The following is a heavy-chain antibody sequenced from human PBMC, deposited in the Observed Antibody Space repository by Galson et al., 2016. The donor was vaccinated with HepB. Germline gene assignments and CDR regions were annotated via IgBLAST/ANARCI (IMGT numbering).Heavy chain of an antibody. V-gene: IGHV3-48*04. J-gene: IGHJ4*02. CDR2: IESYSNII. CDR3: ARDGTNYNYDF. CDR1: GFTFKNYG. D-gene: IGHD5-24*01. Sequence: SLRLSCAASGFTFKNYGFNWVRLTPGKGLECLSYIESYSNIIRYTDSVRGRFTVSRDNSKNSVYLQLSGLRVEDTAIYYCARDGTNYNYDFWGQGTLVTVFS.